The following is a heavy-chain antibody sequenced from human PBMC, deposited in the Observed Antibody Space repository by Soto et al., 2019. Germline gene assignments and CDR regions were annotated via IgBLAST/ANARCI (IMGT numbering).Heavy chain of an antibody. CDR1: GFSFSTYA. D-gene: IGHD5-12*01. V-gene: IGHV3-23*01. CDR2: IVGNGGGI. Sequence: GGSLRLSCVASGFSFSTYAMNWVRQAPGKGLEWVSVIVGNGGGIHYADSVKGRFTISRDNSKDTLYLQMTSLRAEDTAVYYCAKEHRTDGRYDLDYWGQGPLVTFSS. J-gene: IGHJ4*02. CDR3: AKEHRTDGRYDLDY.